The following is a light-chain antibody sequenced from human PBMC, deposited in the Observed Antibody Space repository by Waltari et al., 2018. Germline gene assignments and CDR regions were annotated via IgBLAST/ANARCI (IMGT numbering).Light chain of an antibody. Sequence: SYELTQAPSVSVSPGQTARITCSGDALPKKYPSWYQQKPGQAPVLVIKKDSERPSGIPERLSGSRSGTTVTLTISGVQAEDEADYYCQSADSSGSSPVVFGGGTKLTVL. J-gene: IGLJ2*01. CDR1: ALPKKY. CDR2: KDS. V-gene: IGLV3-25*03. CDR3: QSADSSGSSPVV.